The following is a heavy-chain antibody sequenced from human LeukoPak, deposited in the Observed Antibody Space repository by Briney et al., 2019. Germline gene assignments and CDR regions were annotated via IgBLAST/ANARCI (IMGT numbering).Heavy chain of an antibody. J-gene: IGHJ4*02. Sequence: GESLKISCQGFGYTFTTSWIGWVRQLPGKGLEWMAIIYAGNSDAKYSPSFQGQVSTSTDRSISTAYLQWSSLKASDPAKYYCAIINPPAGRVYWGQGTLVTVSS. CDR1: GYTFTTSW. CDR3: AIINPPAGRVY. V-gene: IGHV5-51*01. CDR2: IYAGNSDA. D-gene: IGHD2-2*01.